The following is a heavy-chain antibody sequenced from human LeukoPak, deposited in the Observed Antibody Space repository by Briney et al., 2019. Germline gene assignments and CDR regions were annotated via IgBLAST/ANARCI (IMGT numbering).Heavy chain of an antibody. Sequence: PGGSLRLSCAASGFTFSSYGMHWVRQAPGKGLEWVAVIWYDGSNKYYADSVKGRFTISRDNSKNTLYLQMNSLRAEDTAVYYCARDTYAPYFDYWGQGTLVTVSS. J-gene: IGHJ4*02. V-gene: IGHV3-33*01. CDR2: IWYDGSNK. CDR1: GFTFSSYG. CDR3: ARDTYAPYFDY. D-gene: IGHD4-17*01.